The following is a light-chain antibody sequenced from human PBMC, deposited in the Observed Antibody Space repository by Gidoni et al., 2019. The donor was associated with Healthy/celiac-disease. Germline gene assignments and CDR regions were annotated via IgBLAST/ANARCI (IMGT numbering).Light chain of an antibody. Sequence: EIVLTQSPGTLSLSPGERATLACRASQSVSSSYLAWYQEKPGQAPRLLIYGAYSRATGIPDMFSGSGSGTDFALTISRLEPEDFAVYYCQQYGSSPPAYTFGQXTKLEIK. V-gene: IGKV3-20*01. CDR1: QSVSSSY. CDR3: QQYGSSPPAYT. J-gene: IGKJ2*01. CDR2: GAY.